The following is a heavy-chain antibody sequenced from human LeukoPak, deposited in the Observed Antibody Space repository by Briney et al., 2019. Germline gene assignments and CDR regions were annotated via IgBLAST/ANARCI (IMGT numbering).Heavy chain of an antibody. CDR3: ARDSGGSPFDI. Sequence: GGSLRLSCAASGFTFSSYAMSWVRQAPGKGLEWVSAISGSGGSTYYADSVKGRFTISRDNYKNTLYLQMNSLRAEDTAVYYCARDSGGSPFDIWGQGTMVTVSS. D-gene: IGHD6-19*01. CDR1: GFTFSSYA. V-gene: IGHV3-23*01. CDR2: ISGSGGST. J-gene: IGHJ3*02.